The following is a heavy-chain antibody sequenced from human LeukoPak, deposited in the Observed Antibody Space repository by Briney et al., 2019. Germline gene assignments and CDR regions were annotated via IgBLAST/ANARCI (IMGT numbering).Heavy chain of an antibody. CDR2: ISGSGGST. CDR3: AKNTRKISTSFYGMDV. CDR1: GFTFSSYA. Sequence: GGPLRLSCAASGFTFSSYAMSWVRQAPGKGLEWVSAISGSGGSTYYADSVKGRFTISRDNSKNTLYLQMNSLRAEDTAVYYCAKNTRKISTSFYGMDVWGQGTTVTVSS. J-gene: IGHJ6*02. V-gene: IGHV3-23*01. D-gene: IGHD2-2*01.